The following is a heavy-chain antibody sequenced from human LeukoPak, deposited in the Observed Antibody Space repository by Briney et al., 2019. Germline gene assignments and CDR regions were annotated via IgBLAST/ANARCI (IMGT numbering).Heavy chain of an antibody. V-gene: IGHV1-69*05. CDR2: IIPIFGTA. CDR3: VVPAAIDY. CDR1: GYTFTSYG. Sequence: SVKVSCKASGYTFTSYGISWVRQAPGQGLEWMGGIIPIFGTANYAQKFQGRVTITTDESTSTAYMELSSLRSEDTAVYYCVVPAAIDYWGQGTLVTVSS. D-gene: IGHD2-2*02. J-gene: IGHJ4*02.